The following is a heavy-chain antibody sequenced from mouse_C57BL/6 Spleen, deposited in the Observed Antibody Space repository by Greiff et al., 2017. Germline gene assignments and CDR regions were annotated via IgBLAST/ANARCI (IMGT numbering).Heavy chain of an antibody. CDR3: ATPCGSSYGYFDV. Sequence: EVQLQQSGPELVNPGASVKISCKASGYTFTDYYMNWVKQSHGKSLEWIGDINPNNGGTSYNQKFKGKATLTVDKSSSTAYMELRSLTSEDSAVYYCATPCGSSYGYFDVWGTGTTVTVSS. CDR2: INPNNGGT. D-gene: IGHD1-1*01. J-gene: IGHJ1*03. CDR1: GYTFTDYY. V-gene: IGHV1-26*01.